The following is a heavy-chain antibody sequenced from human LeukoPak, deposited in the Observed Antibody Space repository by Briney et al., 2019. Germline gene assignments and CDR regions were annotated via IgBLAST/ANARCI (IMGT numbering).Heavy chain of an antibody. CDR1: GFTFDDYA. CDR2: IRSKAFGGTP. D-gene: IGHD4-17*01. CDR3: TRNTVTVHFDY. Sequence: GGSLRLSCSASGFTFDDYAVSWFRQAPGKGLEWVGFIRSKAFGGTPEYAASVRGRFTISRDDSKSIAYLQMNSLKTEDTAAYYCTRNTVTVHFDYWSQGTLVTVSS. V-gene: IGHV3-49*03. J-gene: IGHJ4*02.